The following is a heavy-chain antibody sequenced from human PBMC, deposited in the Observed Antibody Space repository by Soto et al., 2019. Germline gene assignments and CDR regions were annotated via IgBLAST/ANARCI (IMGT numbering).Heavy chain of an antibody. Sequence: GVSVKVSCKSSGYTFTSYGISWVRQAPGQGLEWMGWISAYNGNTNYAQKLQGRVTMTTDTSTSTAYMELRSLRSDDTAVYYCARRGYSSSWYYYYYYGMDVWGQGTTVTVSS. CDR1: GYTFTSYG. J-gene: IGHJ6*02. CDR2: ISAYNGNT. CDR3: ARRGYSSSWYYYYYYGMDV. V-gene: IGHV1-18*01. D-gene: IGHD6-13*01.